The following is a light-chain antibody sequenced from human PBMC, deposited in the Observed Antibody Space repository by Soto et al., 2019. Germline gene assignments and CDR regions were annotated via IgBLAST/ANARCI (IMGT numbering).Light chain of an antibody. CDR2: EDN. J-gene: IGLJ2*01. Sequence: QSVLTQPPSVSAAPGQKVSISCSGGNSNMAKNFVSWYQQFTGAAPKLLMYEDNTRPSGIPDRFSGSKSGTSATLGITGRHTGDEADYYCGTWDSSLRTVVIGGGTKLTVL. CDR3: GTWDSSLRTVV. CDR1: NSNMAKNF. V-gene: IGLV1-51*02.